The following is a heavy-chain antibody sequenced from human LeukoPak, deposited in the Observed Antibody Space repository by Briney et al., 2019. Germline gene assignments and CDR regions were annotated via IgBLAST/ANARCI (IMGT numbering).Heavy chain of an antibody. D-gene: IGHD3-10*01. CDR3: ARGVSYGSGSYIGDP. CDR1: GFTVSGTY. J-gene: IGHJ5*02. CDR2: IYSGGNT. V-gene: IGHV3-53*01. Sequence: PGGSLRLSCAASGFTVSGTYMSWVRQAPGKGLEWVSVIYSGGNTYYADSVKGRFTISRDNSKNTFYLQMNSLRAEDTAVYYCARGVSYGSGSYIGDPWGQGTLVTVSS.